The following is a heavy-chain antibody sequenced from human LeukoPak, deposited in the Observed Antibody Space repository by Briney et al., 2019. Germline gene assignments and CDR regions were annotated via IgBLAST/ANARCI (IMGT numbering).Heavy chain of an antibody. CDR2: IYSSGIT. CDR3: ARGAPGKDWFDP. V-gene: IGHV4-4*07. CDR1: GGSISSYY. J-gene: IGHJ5*02. Sequence: PSETLSLTCTVSGGSISSYYWTWIRQSAGKGLECIGRIYSSGITSYNPSLKSRVTLSVDTSKNQFSLKLGSVTAADTAVYYCARGAPGKDWFDPWGQGTLVTVSS.